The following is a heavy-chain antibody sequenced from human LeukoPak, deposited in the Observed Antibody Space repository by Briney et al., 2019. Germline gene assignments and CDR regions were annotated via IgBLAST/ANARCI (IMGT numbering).Heavy chain of an antibody. V-gene: IGHV4-4*07. CDR3: AREISSGPFDY. D-gene: IGHD6-19*01. J-gene: IGHJ4*02. Sequence: TSETLSLTCTVSGDSISNYYWSWIRQPAGKGLEWIGRIYTSGSTNYNPSLKSRVTMSVDTSKNQFSLKLSSVTAADTAVYYCAREISSGPFDYWGQGTLVTVSS. CDR1: GDSISNYY. CDR2: IYTSGST.